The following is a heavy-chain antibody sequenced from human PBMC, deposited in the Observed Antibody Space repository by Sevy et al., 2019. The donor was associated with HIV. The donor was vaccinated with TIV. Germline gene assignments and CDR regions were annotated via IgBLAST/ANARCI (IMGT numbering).Heavy chain of an antibody. CDR3: ARATPDFWSGYYMDY. Sequence: GESLKISCAASGFTVSSNYMSWVRQAPGKGLEWVSVIYSGGSTYYADSVKGRFTISRDNSKNTLYLQMNSLRAEDTAVYYCARATPDFWSGYYMDYWGQGTLVTVSS. CDR1: GFTVSSNY. D-gene: IGHD3-3*01. V-gene: IGHV3-53*01. CDR2: IYSGGST. J-gene: IGHJ4*02.